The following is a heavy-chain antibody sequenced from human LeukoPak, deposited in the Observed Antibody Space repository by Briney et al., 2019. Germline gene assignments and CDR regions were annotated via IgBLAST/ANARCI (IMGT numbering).Heavy chain of an antibody. J-gene: IGHJ4*02. CDR1: GYSFITYW. Sequence: GESLKISCKGSGYSFITYWIGWVRQMPGKGLEWMGIINPGDSDTRYSPSFQGQVTISADKSIRTAYLQWSSLKASDTAVYYCARLDVASIGRVFDYWGQGTLITVSS. CDR2: INPGDSDT. V-gene: IGHV5-51*01. D-gene: IGHD1-1*01. CDR3: ARLDVASIGRVFDY.